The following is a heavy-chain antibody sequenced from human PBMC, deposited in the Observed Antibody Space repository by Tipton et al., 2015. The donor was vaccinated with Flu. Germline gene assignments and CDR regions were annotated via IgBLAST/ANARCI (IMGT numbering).Heavy chain of an antibody. CDR3: ARVNRGFFDY. CDR1: GDSINNYY. D-gene: IGHD1/OR15-1a*01. Sequence: LRLSCTVSGDSINNYYWSRIRQPPGKGLEWLGYIYYTGSTNYSPSLKSRVTISLDTSENQLSLKLNSMTAADTAVYYCARVNRGFFDYWGQGTLVTVSS. J-gene: IGHJ4*02. CDR2: IYYTGST. V-gene: IGHV4-59*01.